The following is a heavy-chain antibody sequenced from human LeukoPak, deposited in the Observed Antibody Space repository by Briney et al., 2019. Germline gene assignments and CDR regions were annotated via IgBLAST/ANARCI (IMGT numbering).Heavy chain of an antibody. CDR3: ARGDMITFGGVIVTADAFDI. Sequence: SETLSLTCTVSGGSISSYYWSWIRQPPGKGLEWIGYIYYSGSTNYNPSLKSRVTISVDTSKNQFSLKLSSVTAADTAVYYCARGDMITFGGVIVTADAFDIWGQGTMVTVSS. CDR1: GGSISSYY. V-gene: IGHV4-59*01. J-gene: IGHJ3*02. CDR2: IYYSGST. D-gene: IGHD3-16*02.